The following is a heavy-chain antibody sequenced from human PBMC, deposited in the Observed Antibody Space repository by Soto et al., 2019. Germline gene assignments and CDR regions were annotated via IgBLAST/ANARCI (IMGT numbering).Heavy chain of an antibody. J-gene: IGHJ6*02. V-gene: IGHV3-11*01. CDR3: ARDARYASSSYGFDV. CDR1: GFTFSDYY. Sequence: PGGSLRLSCVASGFTFSDYYISWIRQAPWKGLEWVSYISNSGHAIYYADSVKGRFTVSRDNSNNSMSLQMDSLRADDTAIYYCARDARYASSSYGFDVWGQGTTVSVSS. CDR2: ISNSGHAI. D-gene: IGHD6-13*01.